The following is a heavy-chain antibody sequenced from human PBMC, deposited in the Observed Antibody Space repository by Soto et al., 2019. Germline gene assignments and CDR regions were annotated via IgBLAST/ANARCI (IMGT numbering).Heavy chain of an antibody. D-gene: IGHD4-17*01. J-gene: IGHJ4*02. Sequence: SETLSLTCSVSGGSISMSDYCWGWIRQPPGEGLEWLGNINYRGTSYHNPSLKSRVTVSVDTSKNQFSLKLSSVTAADTATYYCAFFLRYSQGCYQHAFWGQGSLVTVSA. CDR2: INYRGTS. CDR1: GGSISMSDYC. CDR3: AFFLRYSQGCYQHAF. V-gene: IGHV4-39*07.